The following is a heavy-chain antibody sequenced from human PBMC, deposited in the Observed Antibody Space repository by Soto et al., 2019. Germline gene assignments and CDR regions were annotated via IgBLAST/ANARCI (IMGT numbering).Heavy chain of an antibody. V-gene: IGHV4-4*02. CDR3: ARVDKVVVPAAIGGDMDV. CDR1: GGSISSSNW. D-gene: IGHD2-2*01. J-gene: IGHJ6*02. Sequence: SETLSLTCAVSGGSISSSNWWSWVRQPPGKGLEWIGEIYHSGSTNYNPSLKSRVTISVDKSKRQFSLKLSSVTAADTAVYYCARVDKVVVPAAIGGDMDVWGQGTTVTVSS. CDR2: IYHSGST.